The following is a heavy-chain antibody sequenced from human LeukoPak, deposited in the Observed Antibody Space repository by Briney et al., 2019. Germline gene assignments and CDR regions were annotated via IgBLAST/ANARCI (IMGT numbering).Heavy chain of an antibody. Sequence: GGSLRLSCAASGFTFSSYAMSWVRQAPGKGLEWVSAISGSGGSTYYADSVKGRFTISRDNSKNTLYLQMISLRVEDTAVYYCANYDVLTGDVPFDFWGQGTLVTVSS. CDR2: ISGSGGST. CDR3: ANYDVLTGDVPFDF. CDR1: GFTFSSYA. J-gene: IGHJ4*02. V-gene: IGHV3-23*01. D-gene: IGHD3-9*01.